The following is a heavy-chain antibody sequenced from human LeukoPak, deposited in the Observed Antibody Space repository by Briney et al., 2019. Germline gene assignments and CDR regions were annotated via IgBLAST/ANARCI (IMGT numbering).Heavy chain of an antibody. CDR2: INPNSGCT. J-gene: IGHJ4*02. CDR3: ARNKVAAIDY. V-gene: IGHV1-2*02. CDR1: GYTFTGYY. D-gene: IGHD6-19*01. Sequence: ASVKVSCKASGYTFTGYYMLWVRQAPGQGLEWMAWINPNSGCTNYAQKFQGRVTMTRDTSISTAYMELSSLRADDTAVYYCARNKVAAIDYWGQGTLVTVSS.